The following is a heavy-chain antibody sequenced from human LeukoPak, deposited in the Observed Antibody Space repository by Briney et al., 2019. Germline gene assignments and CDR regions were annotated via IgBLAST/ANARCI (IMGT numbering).Heavy chain of an antibody. CDR2: IYYSGST. CDR3: ARETSLAGFASGLGFNY. Sequence: ASQTLSLTCTVSGGSISSSSYYWGWIRQPPGKGLEWIGSIYYSGSTYYNPSLKSRVTMSIDTSKNQFSLKLTSVTAADTATYYCARETSLAGFASGLGFNYWGQGILVTVSS. D-gene: IGHD6-19*01. J-gene: IGHJ4*02. V-gene: IGHV4-39*07. CDR1: GGSISSSSYY.